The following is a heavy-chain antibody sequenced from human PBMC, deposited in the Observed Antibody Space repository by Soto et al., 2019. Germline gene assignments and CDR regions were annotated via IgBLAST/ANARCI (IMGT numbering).Heavy chain of an antibody. CDR2: IIPIFCTA. V-gene: IGHV1-69*01. CDR1: GGTFSSYA. Sequence: QVQLVQSGAEVKKPGSSVKVSCKASGGTFSSYAISWVRQAPGQGLEWMGGIIPIFCTANYAQKFQGRVTIIAYESMSTSFMELSSLRSKYKVVYYCARSRIAAAGMNYYGMDVWGQGTTDTVSS. CDR3: ARSRIAAAGMNYYGMDV. J-gene: IGHJ6*02. D-gene: IGHD6-13*01.